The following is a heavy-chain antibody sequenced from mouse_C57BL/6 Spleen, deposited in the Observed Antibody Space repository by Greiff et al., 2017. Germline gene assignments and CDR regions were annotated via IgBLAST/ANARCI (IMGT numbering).Heavy chain of an antibody. CDR2: IRSKSNNYAT. D-gene: IGHD2-13*01. CDR1: GFSFNTYA. CDR3: VSSNYYDDNYAMDY. Sequence: EADGGLVQPKGSLKLSCAASGFSFNTYAMNWVRQAPGKGLEWVARIRSKSNNYATYYADSVKERFTISRDDSESMLYLQMNNLKTEDTAMYYCVSSNYYDDNYAMDYWGQGTSVTVSS. J-gene: IGHJ4*01. V-gene: IGHV10-1*01.